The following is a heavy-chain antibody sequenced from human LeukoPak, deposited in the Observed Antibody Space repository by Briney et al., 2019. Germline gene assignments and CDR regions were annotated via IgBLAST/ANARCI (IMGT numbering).Heavy chain of an antibody. V-gene: IGHV3-30-3*01. CDR2: ISYDGSSK. Sequence: GGSLRLSCAASGFTFSNYAILWVRQAPGKGLEWVAVISYDGSSKNFADSVKGRFTISRDNSKNTLYLQMNSLRAEDTAVYYCARDSPPHYYGSGSYSKGFDYWGQGTLVTVSS. CDR3: ARDSPPHYYGSGSYSKGFDY. CDR1: GFTFSNYA. D-gene: IGHD3-10*01. J-gene: IGHJ4*02.